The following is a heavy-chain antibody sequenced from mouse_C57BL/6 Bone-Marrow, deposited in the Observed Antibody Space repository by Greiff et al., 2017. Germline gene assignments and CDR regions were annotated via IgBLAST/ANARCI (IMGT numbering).Heavy chain of an antibody. J-gene: IGHJ4*01. D-gene: IGHD2-4*01. CDR3: YYEYFYYYAMDY. Sequence: QVQLQQSGAELVRPGTSVKLSCKASGYTFTSYWMHWVKQRPGQGLEWIGVIDPSDSYTNYNQKFKGKATLTVDTSSSTAYMQLSILTSEDSAFYYCYYEYFYYYAMDYWGQGTSVTVSS. CDR1: GYTFTSYW. CDR2: IDPSDSYT. V-gene: IGHV1-59*01.